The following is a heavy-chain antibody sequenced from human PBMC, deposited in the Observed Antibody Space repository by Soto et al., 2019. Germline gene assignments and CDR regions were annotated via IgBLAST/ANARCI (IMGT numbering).Heavy chain of an antibody. D-gene: IGHD2-2*01. CDR2: IRPGGGST. CDR3: AREMPDTYFFDY. CDR1: GYGMTTDY. V-gene: IGHV1-46*03. Sequence: SVEASWKGSGYGMTTDYGHWGSQAPGQGLEWMGIIRPGGGSTNYAPNFQGRVTMTRDTSTTTVYMELSSLRSEDTAVYYCAREMPDTYFFDYWGQGTLVTVS. J-gene: IGHJ4*02.